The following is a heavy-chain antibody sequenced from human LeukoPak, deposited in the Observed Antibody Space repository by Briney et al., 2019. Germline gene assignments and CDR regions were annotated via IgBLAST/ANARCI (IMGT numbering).Heavy chain of an antibody. D-gene: IGHD3-9*01. V-gene: IGHV4-34*01. Sequence: PSETLSLTCAVYGGSFSGYYWSWIRQPPGKGLEWIGEINHSGSTNYNPSLKSRVTISVDTSKNQFSLKLSSVTAADTAVYYCARARVLRYFDWLLSPMPFDIWGQGTMVTVSS. CDR2: INHSGST. CDR3: ARARVLRYFDWLLSPMPFDI. CDR1: GGSFSGYY. J-gene: IGHJ3*02.